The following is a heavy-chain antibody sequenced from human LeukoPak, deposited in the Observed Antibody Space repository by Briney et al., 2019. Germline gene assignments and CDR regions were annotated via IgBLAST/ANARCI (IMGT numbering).Heavy chain of an antibody. J-gene: IGHJ4*02. D-gene: IGHD4/OR15-4a*01. Sequence: PGGSLRLSCAASWVTVSSNYMICVRQAPGKGLEWVSIIYSGGSTYYADSVKGRFTISRDNSKNTLYLQMNSLRAEDTAVYYCASLTNRAIDYWGQGTLVTVSS. CDR2: IYSGGST. CDR3: ASLTNRAIDY. CDR1: WVTVSSNY. V-gene: IGHV3-66*01.